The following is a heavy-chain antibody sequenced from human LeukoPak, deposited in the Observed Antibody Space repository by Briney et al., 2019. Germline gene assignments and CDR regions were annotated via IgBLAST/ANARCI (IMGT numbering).Heavy chain of an antibody. CDR1: GFTFSSYA. D-gene: IGHD6-19*01. V-gene: IGHV3-23*01. CDR2: ISGSGGST. J-gene: IGHJ4*02. Sequence: GGSLRLSCAASGFTFSSYAMSCVRQVPGKGLEWVSAISGSGGSTKYADSVTGRFTISRNNSKNTLYLQMSGLRAEDTAGEYCAKDGVGQWPKRELDYWGQGTLVTVSS. CDR3: AKDGVGQWPKRELDY.